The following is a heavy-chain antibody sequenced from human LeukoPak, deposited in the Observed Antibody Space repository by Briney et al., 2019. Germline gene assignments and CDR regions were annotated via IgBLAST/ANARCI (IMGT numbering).Heavy chain of an antibody. CDR1: GFTFSSYA. Sequence: GGSLRLSCAASGFTFSSYAMSWVRQAPGEGLEWVSAISGSGGSTYYADSVKGRFTISRDNSKNTLYLQMNSLRAEDTAVYYCAKVVYSNYGGGLDWGQGTLVTVSS. CDR2: ISGSGGST. CDR3: AKVVYSNYGGGLD. J-gene: IGHJ4*02. V-gene: IGHV3-23*01. D-gene: IGHD4-11*01.